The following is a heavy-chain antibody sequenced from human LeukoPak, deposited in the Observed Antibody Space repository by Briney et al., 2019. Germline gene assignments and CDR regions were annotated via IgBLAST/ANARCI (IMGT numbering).Heavy chain of an antibody. D-gene: IGHD3-10*01. V-gene: IGHV5-51*01. J-gene: IGHJ6*02. CDR1: GYTFTSYW. Sequence: GESLKISCKGSGYTFTSYWIGWVRQMPGKGPEWMGIIYPGDSDTRYSPSFQGQVTISADKSISTAFLQWSSLKASDTAIYYCARRIGDYYGSGSYYYDMDVWGQGTTVTVSS. CDR2: IYPGDSDT. CDR3: ARRIGDYYGSGSYYYDMDV.